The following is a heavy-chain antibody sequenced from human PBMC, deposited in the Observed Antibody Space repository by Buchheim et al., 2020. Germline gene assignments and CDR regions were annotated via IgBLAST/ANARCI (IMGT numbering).Heavy chain of an antibody. CDR1: GFTFSNYA. V-gene: IGHV3-23*01. Sequence: EGQLLESGGGLVQPGGSLRLSCGASGFTFSNYAMTWVRQAPGKGLEWVSAIRGDGGAPYYTDSVKGRFTISRDNSQNTLYLQMNSLRAEDTGTYYCAKSEYSDLYYSYYMDVWGKGTT. CDR2: IRGDGGAP. CDR3: AKSEYSDLYYSYYMDV. J-gene: IGHJ6*03. D-gene: IGHD5-12*01.